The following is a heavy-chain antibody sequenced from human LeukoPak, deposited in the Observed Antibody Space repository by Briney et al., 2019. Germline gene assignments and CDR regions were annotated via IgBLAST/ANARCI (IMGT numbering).Heavy chain of an antibody. Sequence: SETLSLTCTVSGASIRSGDYYWSWIRQPPGKGLEWIGYIYDSGSTYYNPSLKSRITISVDTSENRFSLKLSSVTATDTAVYYCARDCSGGSCYGAFDIWGQGTLVTVSS. V-gene: IGHV4-30-4*01. D-gene: IGHD2-15*01. J-gene: IGHJ4*02. CDR2: IYDSGST. CDR1: GASIRSGDYY. CDR3: ARDCSGGSCYGAFDI.